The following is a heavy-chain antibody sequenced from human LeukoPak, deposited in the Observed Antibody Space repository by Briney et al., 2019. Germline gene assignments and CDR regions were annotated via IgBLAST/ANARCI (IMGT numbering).Heavy chain of an antibody. Sequence: GGSLRLSCAASGFTFSSYGMHWVRQAPGKGLEWVAVIWYDGSNKYYADSVKGRFTISRDNSKNTLYLQMNSLRAEDTAVYYCARDPYYYGMDVWGQGTTVTVSS. CDR3: ARDPYYYGMDV. J-gene: IGHJ6*02. CDR1: GFTFSSYG. CDR2: IWYDGSNK. V-gene: IGHV3-33*01.